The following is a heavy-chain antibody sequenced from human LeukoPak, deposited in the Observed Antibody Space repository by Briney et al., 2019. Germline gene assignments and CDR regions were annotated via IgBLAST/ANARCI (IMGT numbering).Heavy chain of an antibody. D-gene: IGHD3-22*01. Sequence: ASVKVSCKASGYTFTSYGISWVRQAPGQGLEWMGWISAYNGNTNYARKLQGRVTMTTDTSTSTAYMELRSLRSDDTAVYYCARVYVELGPLYYYDSSGYLPGVDYWGQGTLVTVSS. J-gene: IGHJ4*02. CDR1: GYTFTSYG. CDR3: ARVYVELGPLYYYDSSGYLPGVDY. V-gene: IGHV1-18*01. CDR2: ISAYNGNT.